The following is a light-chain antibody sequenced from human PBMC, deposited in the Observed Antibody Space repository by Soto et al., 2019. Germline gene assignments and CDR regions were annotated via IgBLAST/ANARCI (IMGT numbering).Light chain of an antibody. Sequence: QAVVTQPPSASGTPGQRVTISCSGSSSNIGSNTVNWYQQLPGTAPKLLIYSNNQRPSGVPDRFSGSKSGTSASLAISGLQSEDEADYYCAAWDASLTEGVFGTGTKLTVL. CDR2: SNN. J-gene: IGLJ1*01. V-gene: IGLV1-44*01. CDR1: SSNIGSNT. CDR3: AAWDASLTEGV.